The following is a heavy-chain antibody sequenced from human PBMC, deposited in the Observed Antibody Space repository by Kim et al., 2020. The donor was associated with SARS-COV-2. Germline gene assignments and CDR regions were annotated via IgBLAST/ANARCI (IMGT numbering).Heavy chain of an antibody. CDR1: GGSISSNSYY. CDR3: ARHWLPRTGTTHIDY. J-gene: IGHJ4*02. Sequence: SETLSLTCTVSGGSISSNSYYWGWIRQPPGKGLEWIGNIYYSGSTYYNPSLKSRVTISVDTSKNQFSLKLSSVTAADTAVYYCARHWLPRTGTTHIDYWGQGTLVTVSS. D-gene: IGHD1-1*01. V-gene: IGHV4-39*01. CDR2: IYYSGST.